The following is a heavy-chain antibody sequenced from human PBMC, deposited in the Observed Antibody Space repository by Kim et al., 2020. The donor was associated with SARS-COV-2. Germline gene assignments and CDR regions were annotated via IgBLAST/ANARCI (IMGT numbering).Heavy chain of an antibody. Sequence: SETLSLTCTVSGGSISSSSYYWGWIRQPPGKGLEWIGSIYYSGSTYYNPSLKSRVTISVDASKNQFSLKLSSVTAADTAVYYCARVEQLALFDYWGQGTLVTVSS. CDR1: GGSISSSSYY. J-gene: IGHJ4*02. CDR3: ARVEQLALFDY. V-gene: IGHV4-39*01. D-gene: IGHD6-13*01. CDR2: IYYSGST.